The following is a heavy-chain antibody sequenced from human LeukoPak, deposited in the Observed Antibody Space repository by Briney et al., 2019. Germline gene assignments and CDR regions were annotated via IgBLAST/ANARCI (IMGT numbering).Heavy chain of an antibody. J-gene: IGHJ4*02. D-gene: IGHD2-21*02. CDR1: GYTFTSYG. CDR2: ISAYNGNT. V-gene: IGHV1-18*01. Sequence: GASVKVSCKASGYTFTSYGISWARQAPGQGLEWMGWISAYNGNTNYAQKLQGRVTMTTDTSTSTAYMELGSLRSDDTAVYYCARDPGCGGDCYFPTSDYWGQGTLVTVSS. CDR3: ARDPGCGGDCYFPTSDY.